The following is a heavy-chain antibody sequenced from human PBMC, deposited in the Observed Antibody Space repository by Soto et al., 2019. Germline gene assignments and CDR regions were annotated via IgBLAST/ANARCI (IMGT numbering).Heavy chain of an antibody. CDR3: ARVGCTNGVCPQDNYGMDV. CDR2: IYHSGST. J-gene: IGHJ6*02. V-gene: IGHV4-30-2*01. D-gene: IGHD2-8*01. Sequence: PSETLSLTCAVSGGSISSGGYSWSWIRQPPGKGLEWIGYIYHSGSTYYNPSLKSRVTISVDKSKNQFSLKLSSVTAADTAVYYCARVGCTNGVCPQDNYGMDVWGQGTTVTVSS. CDR1: GGSISSGGYS.